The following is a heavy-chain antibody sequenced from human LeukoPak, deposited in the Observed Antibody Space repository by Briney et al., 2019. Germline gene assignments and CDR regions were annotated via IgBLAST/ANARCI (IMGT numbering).Heavy chain of an antibody. CDR3: ARSGGDLGPFFFDY. J-gene: IGHJ4*02. V-gene: IGHV1-69*01. CDR1: GGTFSSYA. D-gene: IGHD2-21*02. CDR2: IIPIFGTA. Sequence: ASVKVSCKASGGTFSSYAISWVRQAPGQGLEWMGGIIPIFGTANYAQKFQSRVTITADESTSTAYMELSSLRSEDTAVYYCARSGGDLGPFFFDYWGQGTPVTVSS.